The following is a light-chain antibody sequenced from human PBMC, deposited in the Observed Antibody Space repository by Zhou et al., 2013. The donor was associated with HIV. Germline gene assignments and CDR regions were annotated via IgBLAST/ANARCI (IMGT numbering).Light chain of an antibody. Sequence: DIVMTQSPLSLPVTPGEPASISCRSSQSLLHSNGYNYLDWYLQKPGQSPQLLIYLGSNRASGVPDRFSGSGSGTDFTLKISGVEAEDVGVYYCLQGTHWPWTFGQGTKVEIK. V-gene: IGKV2-28*01. J-gene: IGKJ1*01. CDR2: LGS. CDR1: QSLLHSNGYNY. CDR3: LQGTHWPWT.